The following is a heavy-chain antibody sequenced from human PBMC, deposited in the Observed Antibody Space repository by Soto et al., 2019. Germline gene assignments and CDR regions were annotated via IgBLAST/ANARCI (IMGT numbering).Heavy chain of an antibody. Sequence: ASVKVSCKASGYTFTSYYMHWVRQAPGQGLEWTGIINPSGGSTSYAQKFQGRVTMTRDTSTSTVYMELSSLRSEDTAVYYCARDEYSRSPPSGMDVWGQGTTVTVSS. CDR3: ARDEYSRSPPSGMDV. D-gene: IGHD6-6*01. CDR1: GYTFTSYY. V-gene: IGHV1-46*01. CDR2: INPSGGST. J-gene: IGHJ6*02.